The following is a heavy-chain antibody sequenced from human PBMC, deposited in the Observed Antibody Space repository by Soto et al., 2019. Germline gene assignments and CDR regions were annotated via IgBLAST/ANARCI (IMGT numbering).Heavy chain of an antibody. Sequence: GGSLRLACAACGITFGTYPMSWVRQAPGKGLEWVSSISGGGTPTYYAVSVEGRFTITRDNSKNTLYLQINSLRVEDTAVYYSAKVKTWTILDYWGRGTLVTVSS. CDR3: AKVKTWTILDY. CDR2: ISGGGTPT. J-gene: IGHJ4*02. CDR1: GITFGTYP. V-gene: IGHV3-23*01.